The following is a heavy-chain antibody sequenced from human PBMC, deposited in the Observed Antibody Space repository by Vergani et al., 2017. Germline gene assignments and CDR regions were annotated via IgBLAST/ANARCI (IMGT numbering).Heavy chain of an antibody. Sequence: QITLKESGPTLVKPTQTLTLTCTFSGFSLNTRGVSVAWIRQPPGKALDWLALIYWNDDKHYSPSLNNRVTITKDTSKNQVVLTISNLDYVDTGTYYCVYRKTECGNTGCFFPFYYYDYMDVWGKGTTVTVSS. CDR1: GFSLNTRGVS. CDR3: VYRKTECGNTGCFFPFYYYDYMDV. J-gene: IGHJ6*03. CDR2: IYWNDDK. V-gene: IGHV2-5*04. D-gene: IGHD1-7*01.